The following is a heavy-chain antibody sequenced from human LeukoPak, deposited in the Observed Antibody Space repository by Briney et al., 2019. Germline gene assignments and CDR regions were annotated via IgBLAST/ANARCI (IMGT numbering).Heavy chain of an antibody. J-gene: IGHJ4*02. V-gene: IGHV3-30*02. Sequence: PGGSLRLSCAASGFTFSSYGMHWVRQAPGKGLEWVAFIRYDGSNKYYADSVKGRFTISRDNSKNSLYLQMNSLRAEDTAVYYCARDPNEWELKGYYWGQGTLVTVSS. CDR1: GFTFSSYG. D-gene: IGHD1-26*01. CDR3: ARDPNEWELKGYY. CDR2: IRYDGSNK.